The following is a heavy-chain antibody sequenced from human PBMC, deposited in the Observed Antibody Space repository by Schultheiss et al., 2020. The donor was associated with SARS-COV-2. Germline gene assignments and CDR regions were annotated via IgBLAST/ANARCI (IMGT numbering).Heavy chain of an antibody. V-gene: IGHV4-61*05. CDR1: GGSISSSSYY. CDR3: AREVYGDYVDN. Sequence: SETLSLTCTVSGGSISSSSYYWGWIRQPPGKGLEWIGYVYYRGSTNYKPSLKSRVTISVDRSKNQFSLKLNSVTAADTAVYYCAREVYGDYVDNWGQGTLVTVSS. CDR2: VYYRGST. J-gene: IGHJ4*02. D-gene: IGHD4-17*01.